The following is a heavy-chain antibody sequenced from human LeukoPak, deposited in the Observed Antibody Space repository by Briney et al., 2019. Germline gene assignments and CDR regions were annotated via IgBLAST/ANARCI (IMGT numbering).Heavy chain of an antibody. Sequence: GGSLRLSCAASGFTFSSYGMHRGRQAPGKGLEWVAFISYDGSNKYYADSVKGRFTISRANSKNTLYLKMNSLKAEATAVYSCVSTHDAFDIWGQGTMVTVSS. CDR2: ISYDGSNK. V-gene: IGHV3-30*03. CDR3: VSTHDAFDI. J-gene: IGHJ3*02. D-gene: IGHD1-1*01. CDR1: GFTFSSYG.